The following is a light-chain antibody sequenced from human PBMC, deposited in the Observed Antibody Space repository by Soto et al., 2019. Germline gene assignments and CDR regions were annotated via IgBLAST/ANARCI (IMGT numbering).Light chain of an antibody. V-gene: IGKV3-20*01. CDR2: DAS. J-gene: IGKJ1*01. Sequence: ENVLTQSPGTLSLSPGERATLSCRASQSVSSSYLAWYQQKPGQAPRLLIYDASSRATGIPDRFSGSGSGTDFTLTISRLEPEDFAVYFCLQYGSSPRTFGQGAKVEIK. CDR3: LQYGSSPRT. CDR1: QSVSSSY.